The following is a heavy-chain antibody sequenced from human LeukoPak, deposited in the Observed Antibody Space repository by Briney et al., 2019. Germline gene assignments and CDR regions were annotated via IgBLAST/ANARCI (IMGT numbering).Heavy chain of an antibody. V-gene: IGHV1-18*01. Sequence: GASVKVSCKASGYTFTSYGISWVRQAPGQGLEWMGWISAYNGNTIYAQKFQGRVTMTTDTSTSTAYMELRSLRSGDTAVYYCARRETAIFGVGLDYWGQGTLVTVSS. J-gene: IGHJ4*02. CDR3: ARRETAIFGVGLDY. D-gene: IGHD3-3*01. CDR2: ISAYNGNT. CDR1: GYTFTSYG.